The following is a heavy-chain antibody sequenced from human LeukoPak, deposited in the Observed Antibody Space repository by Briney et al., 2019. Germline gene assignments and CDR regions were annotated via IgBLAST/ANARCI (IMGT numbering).Heavy chain of an antibody. D-gene: IGHD5-12*01. CDR1: GFTFSDHY. CDR2: SKNKANSYIT. V-gene: IGHV3-72*01. CDR3: ARDDSGQGDY. J-gene: IGHJ4*02. Sequence: GGSLRLSCAASGFTFSDHYMDWVRRAPGKGLEWVGRSKNKANSYITQYAAFVQGRFTISRDDSKNSLYLQINSLKTEDTAVYYCARDDSGQGDYWGQGTLVTVSS.